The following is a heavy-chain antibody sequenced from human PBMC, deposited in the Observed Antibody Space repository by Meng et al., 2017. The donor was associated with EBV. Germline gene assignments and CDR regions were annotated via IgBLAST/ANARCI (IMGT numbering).Heavy chain of an antibody. D-gene: IGHD6-6*01. Sequence: ITLKESGPTLVNPTQTPTLTCTFSGFSLSTRGVGVGWIRQPPGEALEWLALIYWDDDKRYSPSLKSRLTITKDTSKNQVVLTMTNMDPVDAATYYCAHIIAARPFDYWGQGTLVTVSS. V-gene: IGHV2-5*02. CDR1: GFSLSTRGVG. CDR2: IYWDDDK. J-gene: IGHJ4*02. CDR3: AHIIAARPFDY.